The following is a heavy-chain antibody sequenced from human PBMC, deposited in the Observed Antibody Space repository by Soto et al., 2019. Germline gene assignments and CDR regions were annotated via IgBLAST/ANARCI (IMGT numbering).Heavy chain of an antibody. D-gene: IGHD2-21*02. J-gene: IGHJ6*02. V-gene: IGHV3-30-3*01. Sequence: QPGGSLRLSCAASGFTFSSYAMHWVRQAPGKGLEWVAVISYDGSNKYYADSVKGRFTISRDNSKNTLYLQMNSLRAEDTAVYYCARLDRYNYYYGMDVWGQGTTVTVSS. CDR3: ARLDRYNYYYGMDV. CDR2: ISYDGSNK. CDR1: GFTFSSYA.